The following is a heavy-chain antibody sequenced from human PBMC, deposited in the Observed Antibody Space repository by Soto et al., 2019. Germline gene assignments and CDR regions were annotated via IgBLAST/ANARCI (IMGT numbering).Heavy chain of an antibody. V-gene: IGHV4-38-2*01. Sequence: SETLSLTCAVSDYSITNGYYWGWIRQPPGQGLEWIGSIYYSVNTYYNPSLKSRLTISVDTSKNPFSLKLDSLTAADTAVYYCARQGHGPGHKWFDSFGQGTLVTVSS. CDR2: IYYSVNT. D-gene: IGHD3-10*01. CDR1: DYSITNGYY. CDR3: ARQGHGPGHKWFDS. J-gene: IGHJ5*01.